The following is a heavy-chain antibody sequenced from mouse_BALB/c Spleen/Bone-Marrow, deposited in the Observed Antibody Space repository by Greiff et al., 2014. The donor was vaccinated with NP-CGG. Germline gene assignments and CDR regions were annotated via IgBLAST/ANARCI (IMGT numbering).Heavy chain of an antibody. CDR3: ARSDYAMDY. CDR1: GYAFTNYL. V-gene: IGHV1-54*01. J-gene: IGHJ4*01. Sequence: QVQLKQSGAELVRPGTSVKVSCKASGYAFTNYLIEWVKQRPGQGLEWIGSINPGSGGTNYNEKFKGKATLTSDKSSSTAYMQLSSLTSDDSAVYFCARSDYAMDYWGQGTSVTVSS. CDR2: INPGSGGT.